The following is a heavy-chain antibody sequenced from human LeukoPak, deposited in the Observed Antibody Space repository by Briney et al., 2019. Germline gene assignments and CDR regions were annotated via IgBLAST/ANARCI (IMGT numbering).Heavy chain of an antibody. V-gene: IGHV4-34*01. CDR1: GGSFSGHY. CDR2: STHTGST. D-gene: IGHD1-26*01. Sequence: SETLSLTCAVYGGSFSGHYWTWIRQAPGKGLEWIGESTHTGSTNYNPSLKSRVTISVDTSKNQFSLKLTSVSAADTAVYHCARGRTGAATLVFWGPGSLVTVSS. J-gene: IGHJ4*02. CDR3: ARGRTGAATLVF.